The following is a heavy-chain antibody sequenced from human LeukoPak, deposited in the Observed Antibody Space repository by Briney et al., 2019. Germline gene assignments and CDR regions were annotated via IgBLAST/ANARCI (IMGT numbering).Heavy chain of an antibody. D-gene: IGHD5-18*01. CDR2: INHSGST. CDR1: GGSFSGYY. CDR3: ARGLNTAMVTEEAGYYFDY. Sequence: SETLSLTCAVYGGSFSGYYWSWIRQPPGKGLEWIGEINHSGSTNYNPSLKSRVIISVDTSKNQFSLKLSSVTAADTAVYYCARGLNTAMVTEEAGYYFDYWGQGTLVTVSS. V-gene: IGHV4-34*01. J-gene: IGHJ4*02.